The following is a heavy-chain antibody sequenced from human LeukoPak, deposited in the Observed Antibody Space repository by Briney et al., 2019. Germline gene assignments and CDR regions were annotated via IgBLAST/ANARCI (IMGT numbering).Heavy chain of an antibody. CDR1: GFTFSSYW. CDR2: FSSSSSTI. J-gene: IGHJ3*02. V-gene: IGHV3-48*04. Sequence: GGSLRLSCAASGFTFSSYWMHWVRQAPGKGLEWVSYFSSSSSTIYYADSVQGRFTISRDNDKNSLYLQMNSLRVEDTAVYYCARVFRPSLTVFIIRGAFDIWGQGTIVTVSS. CDR3: ARVFRPSLTVFIIRGAFDI. D-gene: IGHD3-3*01.